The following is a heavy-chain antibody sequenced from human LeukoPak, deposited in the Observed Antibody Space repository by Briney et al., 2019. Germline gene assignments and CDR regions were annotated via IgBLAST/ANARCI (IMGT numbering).Heavy chain of an antibody. Sequence: KTSETLSLTCTVSGDSMHSYYWSWIRQSPERGLEWIGRAYSGVNAYYNPSLQSRVTISVDKSNNQFSLNLASVTAADTALYYCAREKSGTLTRAYYYIDVWGRGITVTVSS. CDR1: GDSMHSYY. CDR3: AREKSGTLTRAYYYIDV. D-gene: IGHD1-26*01. V-gene: IGHV4-4*07. J-gene: IGHJ6*03. CDR2: AYSGVNA.